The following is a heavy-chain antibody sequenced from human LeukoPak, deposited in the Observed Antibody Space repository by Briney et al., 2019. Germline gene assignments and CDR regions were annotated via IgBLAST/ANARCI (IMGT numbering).Heavy chain of an antibody. CDR3: ARRDEMGLLGY. J-gene: IGHJ4*02. CDR2: ISHDEVYK. V-gene: IGHV3-30*09. Sequence: GGSLRLSCAASGFTFSDYVMHWVRQAPGKGLEWVAVISHDEVYKYYPDSVKGRFAISRDNSKNTLYLQMNSLRTDDTAVYYCARRDEMGLLGYWGQGTLVTVSS. D-gene: IGHD5-24*01. CDR1: GFTFSDYV.